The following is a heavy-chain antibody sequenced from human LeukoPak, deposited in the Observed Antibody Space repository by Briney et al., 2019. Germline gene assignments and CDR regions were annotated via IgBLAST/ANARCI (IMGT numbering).Heavy chain of an antibody. Sequence: GGSLRLSCAASGFTFRSYAMSWVRQAPGKGLEWVSGISGSGGSTYYADSVKGWFTISRDNSKNTLYLQMNSLRAEDTAIYYCARRLDLGSIVVVVAATGCFDYWGQGTLVTVSS. D-gene: IGHD2-15*01. CDR1: GFTFRSYA. CDR3: ARRLDLGSIVVVVAATGCFDY. J-gene: IGHJ4*02. CDR2: ISGSGGST. V-gene: IGHV3-23*01.